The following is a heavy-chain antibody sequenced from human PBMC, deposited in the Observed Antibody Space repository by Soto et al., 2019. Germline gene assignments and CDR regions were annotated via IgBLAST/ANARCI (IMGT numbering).Heavy chain of an antibody. CDR1: GYTFTSYD. CDR3: ARVYYDSSGYYFVLFDY. CDR2: MNPNSGNT. Sequence: ASVKVSCKASGYTFTSYDINWVRQATGQGLEWMGWMNPNSGNTGYAQKFQGRVTMTRNTSISTAYMELSSLRSEDTAVYYCARVYYDSSGYYFVLFDYWGQGTLVTVSS. J-gene: IGHJ4*02. V-gene: IGHV1-8*01. D-gene: IGHD3-22*01.